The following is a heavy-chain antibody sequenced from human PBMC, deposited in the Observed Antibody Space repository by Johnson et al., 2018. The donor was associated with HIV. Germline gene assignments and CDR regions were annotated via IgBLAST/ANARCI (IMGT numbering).Heavy chain of an antibody. CDR3: ATDMGNNDAFDI. Sequence: VQLVESGGGLVQPGRSLRLSCAASGFTFDDYAMHWVRQAPGKGLEWVSGISWNSGSIGYADSVKGRFNISRDNAKNSLYLQMNSLRAEDTALYYCATDMGNNDAFDIWGQGTMVTVSS. D-gene: IGHD1/OR15-1a*01. CDR1: GFTFDDYA. V-gene: IGHV3-9*01. CDR2: ISWNSGSI. J-gene: IGHJ3*02.